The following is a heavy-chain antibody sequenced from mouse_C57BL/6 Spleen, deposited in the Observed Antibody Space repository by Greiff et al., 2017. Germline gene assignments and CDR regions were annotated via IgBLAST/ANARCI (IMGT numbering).Heavy chain of an antibody. J-gene: IGHJ1*03. Sequence: VQLQQSGAELVKPGASVKLSCTASGFNIKDYYMHWVKQRTEQGLEWIGRIDPEDGETKYAPKFQGKATITADTSSNTAYLQLSSLTSEDTAVYYCASLYGSSYDWYFDVWGTGTTVTVSS. D-gene: IGHD1-1*01. CDR2: IDPEDGET. CDR1: GFNIKDYY. V-gene: IGHV14-2*01. CDR3: ASLYGSSYDWYFDV.